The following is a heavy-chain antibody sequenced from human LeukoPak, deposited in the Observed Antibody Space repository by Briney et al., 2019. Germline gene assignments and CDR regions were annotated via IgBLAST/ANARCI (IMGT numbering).Heavy chain of an antibody. J-gene: IGHJ4*02. CDR1: GYNFMNYW. V-gene: IGHV5-51*01. CDR3: ARRSTSSGWTLDY. Sequence: GESLKISCKGSGYNFMNYWIAWGRQLPGKGLEGVEIIYPGDSDTRYSPSFAGQVTISADQSISTAYLQWSSLKASDTAVYYCARRSTSSGWTLDYWGPGTLVTVSS. D-gene: IGHD6-19*01. CDR2: IYPGDSDT.